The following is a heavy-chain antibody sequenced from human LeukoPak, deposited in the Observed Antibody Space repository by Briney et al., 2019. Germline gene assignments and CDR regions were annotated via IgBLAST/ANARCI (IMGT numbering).Heavy chain of an antibody. V-gene: IGHV1-46*01. CDR2: INPSGGST. CDR3: ARGGYFYSAPPDY. J-gene: IGHJ4*02. CDR1: GYTFTYYY. D-gene: IGHD3-9*01. Sequence: GASVKVSCKASGYTFTYYYLHWVRQAPGQGLEWMGTINPSGGSTTYAQNSQGRITVTRDTSTRTVHMELSSLRSEDTAMYYCARGGYFYSAPPDYWGQGTLVTVSS.